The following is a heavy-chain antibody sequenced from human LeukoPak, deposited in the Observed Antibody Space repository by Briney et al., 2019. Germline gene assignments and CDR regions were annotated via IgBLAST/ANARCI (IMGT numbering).Heavy chain of an antibody. D-gene: IGHD3-10*01. CDR3: ARDTLGSGYDALDI. V-gene: IGHV4-39*07. Sequence: PSETLSLTCTVSGGSISSSSYCWGWVRQPPGKGLESIGSIYSSGGTYYNPSLKSRLTISVNTSKNQFSPQLSSVTAADTAVYYSARDTLGSGYDALDIGAQGTMVTVSS. CDR2: IYSSGGT. CDR1: GGSISSSSYC. J-gene: IGHJ3*02.